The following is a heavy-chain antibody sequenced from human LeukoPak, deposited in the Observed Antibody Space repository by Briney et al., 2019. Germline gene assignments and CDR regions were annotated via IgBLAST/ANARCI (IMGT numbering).Heavy chain of an antibody. CDR2: IRNKASSYTT. CDR1: GFTFSDHY. D-gene: IGHD6-13*01. CDR3: ARGTAAAGSPDFDY. Sequence: GGSLRLSCAASGFTFSDHYMDWVRQAPGKGREWVGRIRNKASSYTTEYAASVKGRFTISRDDSKNSLYLQMNSLKTEDTAVYYCARGTAAAGSPDFDYWGQGTLVTVSS. J-gene: IGHJ4*02. V-gene: IGHV3-72*01.